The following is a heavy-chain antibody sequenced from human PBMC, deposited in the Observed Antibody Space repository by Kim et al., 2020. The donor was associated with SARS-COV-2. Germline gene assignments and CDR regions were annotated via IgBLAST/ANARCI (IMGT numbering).Heavy chain of an antibody. J-gene: IGHJ4*02. CDR3: AKGVINSGFDY. CDR2: ISWDGTRT. Sequence: GGSLRLSCVASGFTFSTSPLGWVRQAQGKGLEWVSRISWDGTRTYYADPVKGRVTMSSDKSKNMLYLHMNSLRVEDTAVYYCAKGVINSGFDYWGQGTQVTVSS. V-gene: IGHV3-23*01. D-gene: IGHD1-26*01. CDR1: GFTFSTSP.